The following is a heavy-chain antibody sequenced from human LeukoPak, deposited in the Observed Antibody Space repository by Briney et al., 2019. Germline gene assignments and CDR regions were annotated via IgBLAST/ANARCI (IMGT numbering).Heavy chain of an antibody. V-gene: IGHV4-59*01. J-gene: IGHJ4*02. D-gene: IGHD6-19*01. Sequence: PSETLSLTCTVSGGSISNYYWTWIRQPPGAGLDWMGSISYSGGTNYNPSLKSRVTISVDTSKNQLSLKLSSLTAADTAVYYCARVKADDDGWYEIDYWGQGTLVTVSS. CDR2: ISYSGGT. CDR3: ARVKADDDGWYEIDY. CDR1: GGSISNYY.